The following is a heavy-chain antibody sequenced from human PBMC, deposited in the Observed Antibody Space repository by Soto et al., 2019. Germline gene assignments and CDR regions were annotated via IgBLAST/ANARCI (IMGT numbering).Heavy chain of an antibody. D-gene: IGHD6-13*01. CDR3: ASLSIKAASGYFDF. Sequence: PSETLSLTCTFSGASMSSYYWSWIRQPPGKGLEWIGYVYYSGIANYNPSLKSRVTVSVDTSKNQFSPKLSSVTAADTAVYYCASLSIKAASGYFDFWGQGTLVTVSS. CDR2: VYYSGIA. V-gene: IGHV4-59*08. J-gene: IGHJ4*02. CDR1: GASMSSYY.